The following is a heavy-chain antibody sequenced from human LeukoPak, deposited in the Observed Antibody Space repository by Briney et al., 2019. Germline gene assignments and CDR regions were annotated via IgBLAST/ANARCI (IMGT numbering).Heavy chain of an antibody. V-gene: IGHV3-64*01. Sequence: GGSLRLSCAASGFTFSAYAMHWVRQAPGKGLEYVSAISSNGGSTYYANSVKGRFTISRDNAKNSLYLQMNSLRAEDTAVYYCARDYYGSGSPPDYWGQGTLVTVSS. CDR1: GFTFSAYA. CDR3: ARDYYGSGSPPDY. CDR2: ISSNGGST. D-gene: IGHD3-10*01. J-gene: IGHJ4*02.